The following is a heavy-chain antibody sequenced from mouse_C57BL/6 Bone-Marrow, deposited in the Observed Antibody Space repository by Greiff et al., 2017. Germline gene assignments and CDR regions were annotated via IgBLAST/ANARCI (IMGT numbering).Heavy chain of an antibody. D-gene: IGHD2-4*01. CDR3: AREMIYYEGFRFAY. CDR2: FLPGSGST. V-gene: IGHV1-9*01. CDR1: GYTFTGYW. J-gene: IGHJ3*01. Sequence: VQLQQSGAELMKPGASVKLSCKATGYTFTGYWIEWVKQRPGHGLEWIGEFLPGSGSTNYNEKFKGKATFTADTSSNSAYMHLSCLTTEDSAIYYCAREMIYYEGFRFAYWGQGTLVTVSA.